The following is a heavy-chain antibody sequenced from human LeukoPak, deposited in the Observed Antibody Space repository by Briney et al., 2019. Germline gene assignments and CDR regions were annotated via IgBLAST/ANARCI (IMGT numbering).Heavy chain of an antibody. D-gene: IGHD2-2*02. V-gene: IGHV3-7*01. CDR1: GFTFSSYW. CDR3: ARCSTSCYSGDY. CDR2: IKQDGSEK. J-gene: IGHJ4*02. Sequence: GGFLRLSCAASGFTFSSYWMSLVRQAPGKGLEWVANIKQDGSEKYYVDSVKGRFTISRDNAKNSLYLQMNSLRAEDTAVYYCARCSTSCYSGDYWGQGTLVTVSS.